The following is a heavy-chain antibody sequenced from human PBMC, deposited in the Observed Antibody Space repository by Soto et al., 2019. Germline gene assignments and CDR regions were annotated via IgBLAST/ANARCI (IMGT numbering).Heavy chain of an antibody. CDR1: GFTFNTYG. CDR3: AKDLDGGPDY. D-gene: IGHD3-16*01. CDR2: ISYDGSNR. J-gene: IGHJ4*02. Sequence: GGSLRLSCAASGFTFNTYGMHWVRQAPGKGLEWVAVISYDGSNRYYADSVKGRFTISRDASKNTVDLQMNSLRAEDTAVYYCAKDLDGGPDYWGQGTPVTVSS. V-gene: IGHV3-30*18.